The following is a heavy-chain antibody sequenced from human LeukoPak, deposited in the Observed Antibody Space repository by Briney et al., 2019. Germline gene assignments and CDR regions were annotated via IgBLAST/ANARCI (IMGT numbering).Heavy chain of an antibody. CDR1: GFTFSSYS. Sequence: PGGSLRLSCAASGFTFSSYSMNWVHQAPGEGLEWVSYISAISSSSTYYADSVKGRFTISRDNAKNSLYLQMNSLRAEDTAVYYCARDFHRRYYDSSGYNAFDIWGQGTMVTVSS. D-gene: IGHD3-22*01. V-gene: IGHV3-48*04. CDR3: ARDFHRRYYDSSGYNAFDI. J-gene: IGHJ3*02. CDR2: ISAISSSST.